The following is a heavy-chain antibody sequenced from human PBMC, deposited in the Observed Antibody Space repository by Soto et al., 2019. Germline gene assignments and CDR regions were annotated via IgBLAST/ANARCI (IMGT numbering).Heavy chain of an antibody. D-gene: IGHD3-9*01. CDR2: ISAYNGNT. Sequence: AASVKVSCKASGYTFTSYGISWVRQAPGQGLEWMGWISAYNGNTNYAQKLQGRVTMTTDTSTSTAYMELRSLRSDDTAVYYCARDLALRYFDWSPGYWGQGTLVTVSS. CDR1: GYTFTSYG. V-gene: IGHV1-18*01. CDR3: ARDLALRYFDWSPGY. J-gene: IGHJ4*02.